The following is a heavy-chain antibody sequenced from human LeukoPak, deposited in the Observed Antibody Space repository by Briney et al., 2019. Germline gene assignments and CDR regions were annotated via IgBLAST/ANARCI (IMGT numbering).Heavy chain of an antibody. V-gene: IGHV4-4*08. Sequence: GSLRLSCAASGFTFSSYWMSWVRQAPGKGLEWIGRIYTSGSTTYNPSLKSRVTISGDTSENQFSLRLSSVTAADTAVYYCARASYSYDISGWVPFDYWGQGTLVTVSS. CDR1: GFTFSSYW. J-gene: IGHJ4*02. D-gene: IGHD3-22*01. CDR3: ARASYSYDISGWVPFDY. CDR2: IYTSGST.